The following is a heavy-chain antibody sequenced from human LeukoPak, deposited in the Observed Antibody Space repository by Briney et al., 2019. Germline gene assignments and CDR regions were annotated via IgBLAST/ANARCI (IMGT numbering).Heavy chain of an antibody. V-gene: IGHV3-23*01. CDR3: AKGSKLGAPLPLRLGELSLLLY. CDR1: GFTFSSYA. J-gene: IGHJ4*02. Sequence: GGSLRLSCAASGFTFSSYAMSWVRQAPGKGLEWVSAISGSGGSTYYADSVKGRFTISRDNSKNTLYLQMNSLRAEDTAVYYCAKGSKLGAPLPLRLGELSLLLYWGQGTLVTVSS. D-gene: IGHD3-16*02. CDR2: ISGSGGST.